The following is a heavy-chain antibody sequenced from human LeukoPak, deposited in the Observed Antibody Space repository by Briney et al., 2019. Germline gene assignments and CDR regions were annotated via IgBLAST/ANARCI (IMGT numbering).Heavy chain of an antibody. V-gene: IGHV3-33*01. J-gene: IGHJ6*03. D-gene: IGHD2-2*01. Sequence: GRSLRLSCAASGFTFSSYGMHWVRQAPGKGLEWVAVIWYDGSNKYYADSVKGRFTISRDNSKYTLYLQMNSLRAEDTAVYYCARSGQLLTNYYYYMDVWGKGTTVTVSS. CDR2: IWYDGSNK. CDR1: GFTFSSYG. CDR3: ARSGQLLTNYYYYMDV.